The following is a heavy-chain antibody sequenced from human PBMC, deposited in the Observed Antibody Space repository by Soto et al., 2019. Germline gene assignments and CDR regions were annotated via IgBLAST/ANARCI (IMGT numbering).Heavy chain of an antibody. J-gene: IGHJ4*02. CDR1: GGTFRNYP. CDR2: IFPLTDIP. V-gene: IGHV1-69*02. CDR3: ARCPLFVFKYFES. D-gene: IGHD3-10*01. Sequence: QVQLVQSGTEVKKPGSSVKVSCKASGGTFRNYPINWVRQAPGQGLEWMGSIFPLTDIPDYAQNFQARLTISEDKSTSTAYMELSSLTSDDTAMYFCARCPLFVFKYFESWGQGTLVTVS.